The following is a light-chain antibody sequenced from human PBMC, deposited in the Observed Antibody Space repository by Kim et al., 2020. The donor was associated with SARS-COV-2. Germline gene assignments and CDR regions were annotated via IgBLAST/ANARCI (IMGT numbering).Light chain of an antibody. Sequence: SYELTQPPLVSVSPGQTASITCSGDKLGDKYACWYQQKPGQSPVLVIYQDSKRPSGIPERFSGSNSGNTATLTISGTQAMDEADYYCQAWDSTWVFG. V-gene: IGLV3-1*01. J-gene: IGLJ3*02. CDR2: QDS. CDR1: KLGDKY. CDR3: QAWDSTWV.